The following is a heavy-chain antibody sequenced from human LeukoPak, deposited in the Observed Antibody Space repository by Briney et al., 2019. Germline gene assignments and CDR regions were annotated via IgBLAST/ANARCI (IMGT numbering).Heavy chain of an antibody. CDR1: GFTFSGYW. V-gene: IGHV3-74*01. J-gene: IGHJ5*02. CDR2: IKSDGRST. Sequence: GGSLLLSCAASGFTFSGYWMHCVHQAPEKGLVWASLIKSDGRSTRYADSVKGRFTISRDSGKDTLYLQMNSLRGEDTGVDFCARDKGNDDWFDPWGQGGLVTVSS. D-gene: IGHD1-1*01. CDR3: ARDKGNDDWFDP.